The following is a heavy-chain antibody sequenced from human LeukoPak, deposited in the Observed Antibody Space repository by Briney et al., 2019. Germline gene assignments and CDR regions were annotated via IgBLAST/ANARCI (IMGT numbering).Heavy chain of an antibody. CDR1: GDSVFSNSS. J-gene: IGHJ3*02. CDR2: TYYRSRWYN. D-gene: IGHD5-18*01. CDR3: VRGGQGDGHSADEGFDI. V-gene: IGHV6-1*01. Sequence: PSQTLSLTCAISGDSVFSNSSWNWIRQSPSGGLEWLGRTYYRSRWYNYYGVSVKSRININPDTSKNHFSLQLSSVTPEDTAFYYCVRGGQGDGHSADEGFDIWGQGTMVTVS.